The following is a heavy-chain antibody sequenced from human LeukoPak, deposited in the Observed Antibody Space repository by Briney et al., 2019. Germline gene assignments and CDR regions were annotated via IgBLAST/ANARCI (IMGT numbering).Heavy chain of an antibody. J-gene: IGHJ3*02. V-gene: IGHV4-4*07. CDR3: ARVSPTPDSSGWSRGAFDI. D-gene: IGHD6-19*01. CDR2: MSSSGNN. CDR1: GDSISYFY. Sequence: SETLSLTCSVSGDSISYFYWSWIRQAAGKGLEWIGRMSSSGNNDYNASLKSRVTMSVDTSKNQFSLKLSSVTAADTAVYYCARVSPTPDSSGWSRGAFDIWGQGTMVTVSS.